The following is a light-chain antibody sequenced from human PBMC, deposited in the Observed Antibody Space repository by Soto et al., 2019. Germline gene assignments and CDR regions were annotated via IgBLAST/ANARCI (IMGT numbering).Light chain of an antibody. CDR2: DAS. J-gene: IGKJ4*01. CDR3: QKYAVSPRT. Sequence: EIVLTQSPGTLSLSPGERATLSCRASQSVGNNYLAWYQQKPGQAPRLLMYDASTKATGFPNRFSGSGSGTDFTLTISRLEPEDFALYYCQKYAVSPRTFGGGTKVEIK. V-gene: IGKV3-20*01. CDR1: QSVGNNY.